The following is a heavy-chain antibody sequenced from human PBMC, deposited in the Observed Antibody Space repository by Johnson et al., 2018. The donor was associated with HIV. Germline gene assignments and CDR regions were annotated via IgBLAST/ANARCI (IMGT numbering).Heavy chain of an antibody. Sequence: QVQLVESGGGVVRPGRSLRLSCAASGFTFSSYAMHWVRQAPGKGLEWVAVISYDGSNKYYADSVKCRFTISRDNSKNKLYLQMNSLRAEDTAVYYCARGEPYYYDSSGYYYPDAFDIWCQGTMVTVSS. J-gene: IGHJ3*02. V-gene: IGHV3-30-3*01. CDR2: ISYDGSNK. CDR3: ARGEPYYYDSSGYYYPDAFDI. CDR1: GFTFSSYA. D-gene: IGHD3-22*01.